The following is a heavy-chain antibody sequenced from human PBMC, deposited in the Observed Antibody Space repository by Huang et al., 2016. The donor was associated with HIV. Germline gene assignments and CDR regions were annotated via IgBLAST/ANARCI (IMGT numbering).Heavy chain of an antibody. CDR3: AREFCGGDCFRSRDAFDI. V-gene: IGHV3-53*01. CDR2: IHNGGNP. Sequence: EVQLVESGGGLIQPGGSLRLSCAVSGFTVSSNYMSWVRQAPGKGLEGVSVIHNGGNPYYADAVKGRFAISRDNFKNTRYLQMNSLRAEDTAVYYCAREFCGGDCFRSRDAFDIWGQGTMVTVAS. D-gene: IGHD2-21*02. CDR1: GFTVSSNY. J-gene: IGHJ3*02.